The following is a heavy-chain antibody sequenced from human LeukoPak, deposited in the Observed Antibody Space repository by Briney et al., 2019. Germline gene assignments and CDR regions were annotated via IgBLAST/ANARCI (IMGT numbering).Heavy chain of an antibody. Sequence: PGESLRLSCAASGFAFSTYAMNWVRQAPGKGLEWVSGMSGSGGGTKYADSVKGRFTISRDNSLNTLYLQMNSLRAEDTAVYFCAKRGIVIRGLLVFGFHTEAYYFDSWGQGILVTVSS. D-gene: IGHD3-10*01. CDR3: AKRGIVIRGLLVFGFHTEAYYFDS. CDR2: MSGSGGGT. V-gene: IGHV3-23*01. CDR1: GFAFSTYA. J-gene: IGHJ4*02.